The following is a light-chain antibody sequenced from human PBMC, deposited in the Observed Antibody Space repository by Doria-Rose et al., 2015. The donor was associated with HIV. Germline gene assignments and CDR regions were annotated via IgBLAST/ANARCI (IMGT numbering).Light chain of an antibody. CDR3: QQYGTSPLT. V-gene: IGKV3-20*01. J-gene: IGKJ4*01. CDR2: AAS. CDR1: QSVSSSY. Sequence: SPGPLSLSPGERATLSCRSRQSVSSSYLAWYRQKPGQAPRLLIYAASSRATGIPDRFSGSGSGTDFTLTISRLEPEDFAVYFCQQYGTSPLTFGGGTKVEIK.